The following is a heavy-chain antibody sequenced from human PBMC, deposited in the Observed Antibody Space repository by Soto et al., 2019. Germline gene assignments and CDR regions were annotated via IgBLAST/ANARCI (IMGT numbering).Heavy chain of an antibody. D-gene: IGHD3-10*01. V-gene: IGHV1-8*01. CDR1: VYTFPSYN. CDR3: ARDDFYGSGSDGY. Sequence: QVQLLQSGAEVKKPGASVKVSCKASVYTFPSYNINWVRQATGQGPEWMGCMNPNSGNTGYAQKYQGRVTMTRDRSIRTAYIELSSLRSEDSAVYYCARDDFYGSGSDGYWSRVTLLGVSS. J-gene: IGHJ4*02. CDR2: MNPNSGNT.